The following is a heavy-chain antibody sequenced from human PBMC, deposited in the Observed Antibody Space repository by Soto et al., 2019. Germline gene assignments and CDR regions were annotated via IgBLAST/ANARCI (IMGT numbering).Heavy chain of an antibody. D-gene: IGHD3-16*02. CDR1: GYSFGSYW. Sequence: PGESLKISCKGSGYSFGSYWIGWVRQMPGKGLEWMGIIYPGDSNTKYSPSFQGQVTISADKSISTAYLQWSSLKASDTAMYYCARHLLSCTASTCYGMDVWGQGTSLTVSS. J-gene: IGHJ6*02. CDR3: ARHLLSCTASTCYGMDV. V-gene: IGHV5-51*01. CDR2: IYPGDSNT.